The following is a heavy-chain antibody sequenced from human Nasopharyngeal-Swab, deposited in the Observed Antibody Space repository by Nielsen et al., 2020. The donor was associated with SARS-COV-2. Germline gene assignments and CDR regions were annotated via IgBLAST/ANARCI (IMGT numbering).Heavy chain of an antibody. J-gene: IGHJ4*02. CDR1: GFSVSSTY. V-gene: IGHV3-53*01. CDR2: LYSGGSA. CDR3: ARGTYDYDSSGYYYWAIYFDY. D-gene: IGHD3-22*01. Sequence: GGSLRLSCAASGFSVSSTYMSWVRQAPGKGLEWFSILYSGGSAYYADSVKGRFTISSDDSKNTLYFQMNSVRAEDTAVYYCARGTYDYDSSGYYYWAIYFDYWGQGTLVTVSS.